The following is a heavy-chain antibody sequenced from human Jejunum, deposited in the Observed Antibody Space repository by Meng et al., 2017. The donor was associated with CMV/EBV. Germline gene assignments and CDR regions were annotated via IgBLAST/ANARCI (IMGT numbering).Heavy chain of an antibody. CDR2: IYRGDDK. D-gene: IGHD1-26*01. Sequence: HITLKETDPKLVKPTQPLPMTCHFSGVSLSTSGVGVGWIRQPPGKALELLALIYRGDDKRYSPSLNSRLTIAKDTSKNEVVLTLTNMGHIDTGTYYCAHFVGGYYPSRPDYWGQGTLVTVSS. V-gene: IGHV2-5*02. CDR3: AHFVGGYYPSRPDY. J-gene: IGHJ4*02. CDR1: GVSLSTSGVG.